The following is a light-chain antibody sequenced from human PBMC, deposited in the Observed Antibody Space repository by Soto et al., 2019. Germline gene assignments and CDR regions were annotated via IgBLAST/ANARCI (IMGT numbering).Light chain of an antibody. V-gene: IGKV1-12*01. J-gene: IGKJ4*01. Sequence: DIQMTQSPSFVSASVGDRVTITCRASQGIKSWLAWYQHKPGKAPKVLIFAASSLQSGVPSRFSASGSGTDFTLTISNLQPEDFATYFCQQVNSFPLTFGGGTKVDIK. CDR3: QQVNSFPLT. CDR2: AAS. CDR1: QGIKSW.